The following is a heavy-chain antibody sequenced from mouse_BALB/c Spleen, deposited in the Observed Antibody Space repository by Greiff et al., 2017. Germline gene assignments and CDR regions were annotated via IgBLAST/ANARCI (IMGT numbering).Heavy chain of an antibody. D-gene: IGHD1-1*01. CDR1: GFTFSSYT. J-gene: IGHJ4*01. CDR2: ISNGGGST. CDR3: ARNVYGSSWGDAMDY. Sequence: EVKLVESGGGLVQPGGSLKLSCAASGFTFSSYTMSWVRQTPEKRLEWVAYISNGGGSTYYPDTVKGRFTISRDNAKNTLYLQMSSLKSEDTAMYYCARNVYGSSWGDAMDYWGQGTSVTVSS. V-gene: IGHV5-12-2*01.